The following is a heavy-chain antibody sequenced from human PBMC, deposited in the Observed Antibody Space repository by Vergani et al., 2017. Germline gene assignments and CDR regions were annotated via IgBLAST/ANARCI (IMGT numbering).Heavy chain of an antibody. V-gene: IGHV4-59*01. D-gene: IGHD2-2*01. CDR3: ARDSVVVPAANDYYYYGMDV. CDR2: IYYSGST. CDR1: GGSISSYY. J-gene: IGHJ6*02. Sequence: QVQLQESDPGLVKPSETLSLTCTVSGGSISSYYWSWIRQPPGKGLEWIGYIYYSGSTNYNPSLKSRVTISVDTSKNQFSLKLSSVTAADTAVYYCARDSVVVPAANDYYYYGMDVWGQGTTVTVSS.